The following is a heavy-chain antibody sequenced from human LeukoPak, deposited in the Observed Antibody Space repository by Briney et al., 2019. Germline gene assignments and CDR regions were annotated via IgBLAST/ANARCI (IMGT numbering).Heavy chain of an antibody. CDR3: ARDRIGSYSRARYFDY. Sequence: ASVKVSCKASGYTFTSYGISWVRQAPGQGLEWMGWISAYNGNTNYAQKLQGRVTMTTDTSTSTAYMELRSLRSDDTAVYYCARDRIGSYSRARYFDYWGQGTLVTVSS. D-gene: IGHD1-26*01. J-gene: IGHJ4*02. CDR1: GYTFTSYG. CDR2: ISAYNGNT. V-gene: IGHV1-18*01.